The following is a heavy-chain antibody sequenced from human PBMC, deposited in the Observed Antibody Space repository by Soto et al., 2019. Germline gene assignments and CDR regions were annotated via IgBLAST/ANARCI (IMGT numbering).Heavy chain of an antibody. D-gene: IGHD6-19*01. J-gene: IGHJ4*02. Sequence: GRSLRLSCAASGFTFSNHWMHWVRQAPGKGLEWVSRINSDGSTTTYADSVKGRFTIFRHNAKNTLYLQLNSLRAEDTALYYCARGYNSGTVYWGQATLVTVPQ. V-gene: IGHV3-74*01. CDR1: GFTFSNHW. CDR3: ARGYNSGTVY. CDR2: INSDGSTT.